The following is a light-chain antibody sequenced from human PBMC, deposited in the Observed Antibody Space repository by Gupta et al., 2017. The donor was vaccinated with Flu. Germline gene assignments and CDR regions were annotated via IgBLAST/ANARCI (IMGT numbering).Light chain of an antibody. V-gene: IGLV2-14*04. CDR1: SDIVANND. CDR3: GSCTLSTTPPV. CDR2: DVS. J-gene: IGLJ1*01. Sequence: SDIVANNDVSWYQQSPDKAPKLFIFDVSSRPSGVSSRFSGSKSGSTASLTISGLQAEDEATYYCGSCTLSTTPPVFGAGTKVTVL.